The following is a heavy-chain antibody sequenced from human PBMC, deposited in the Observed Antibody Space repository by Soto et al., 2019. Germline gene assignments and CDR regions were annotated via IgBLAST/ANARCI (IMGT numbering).Heavy chain of an antibody. D-gene: IGHD6-13*01. CDR1: GFTFSSYS. V-gene: IGHV3-21*01. J-gene: IGHJ6*02. Sequence: GGSLRLSCAASGFTFSSYSMNWVRQAPGKGLEWVSFISSSSSYIYYADSVKGRFTISRDNAKNSLYLQMNSLRAEDTAVYYCAREEGNYYYGMDVWGQGTTVTVSS. CDR3: AREEGNYYYGMDV. CDR2: ISSSSSYI.